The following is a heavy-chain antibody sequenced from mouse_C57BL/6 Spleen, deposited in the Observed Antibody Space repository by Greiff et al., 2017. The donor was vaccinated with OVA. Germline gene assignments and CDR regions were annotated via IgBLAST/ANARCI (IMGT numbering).Heavy chain of an antibody. Sequence: VQLQQSGPELVKPGASVKISCKASGYTFTDYYMNWVKQSHGKSMEWIGDINPNNGGTSYNQKFKGKATLTVDKSSSTAYMERRSLTSEDSAVYDCARERIHYAMDYWGQGTSVTVSS. J-gene: IGHJ4*01. V-gene: IGHV1-26*01. CDR1: GYTFTDYY. CDR3: ARERIHYAMDY. CDR2: INPNNGGT.